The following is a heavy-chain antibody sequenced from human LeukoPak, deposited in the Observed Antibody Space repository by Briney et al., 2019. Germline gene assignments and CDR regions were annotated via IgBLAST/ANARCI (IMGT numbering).Heavy chain of an antibody. Sequence: SETLSLTCTVSGGSISSSSYYWGWIRQPPGKGLEWIGSTYYSGSTYYNPSLKSRVTISVDTSKNQFSLKLSSVTAADTAVYYCARASEGDYEGDYYYYYYMDVWGKGTTVTVSS. CDR3: ARASEGDYEGDYYYYYYMDV. V-gene: IGHV4-39*07. CDR1: GGSISSSSYY. J-gene: IGHJ6*03. CDR2: TYYSGST. D-gene: IGHD4-17*01.